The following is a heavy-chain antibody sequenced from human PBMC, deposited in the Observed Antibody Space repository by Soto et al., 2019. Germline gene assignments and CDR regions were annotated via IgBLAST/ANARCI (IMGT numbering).Heavy chain of an antibody. Sequence: GESLKISCKGSGYSFTNYWISWVRQMPGKGLEWMGRIDPSDSYIKYSPSFQGHVTISADNSISTAYLQWSSLKASDTAMYYCARHDCSSTRCYNFGMDVWGQGNTVTVS. D-gene: IGHD2-2*02. J-gene: IGHJ6*02. CDR1: GYSFTNYW. CDR3: ARHDCSSTRCYNFGMDV. V-gene: IGHV5-10-1*01. CDR2: IDPSDSYI.